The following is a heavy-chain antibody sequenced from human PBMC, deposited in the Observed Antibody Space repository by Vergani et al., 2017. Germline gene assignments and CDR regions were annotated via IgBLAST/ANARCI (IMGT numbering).Heavy chain of an antibody. CDR1: GGSISSYY. V-gene: IGHV4-59*12. CDR2: IYYSGST. D-gene: IGHD2-2*01. Sequence: QVQLQESGPGLVKPSETLSLTCTVSGGSISSYYWSWIRQPPGKGLEWIGYIYYSGSTNYNPSLKSRVTISVDTSKNQFSLKLSSVTAADTAVYYCARGRATRSRYFDYWGQGTLVTVSS. J-gene: IGHJ4*02. CDR3: ARGRATRSRYFDY.